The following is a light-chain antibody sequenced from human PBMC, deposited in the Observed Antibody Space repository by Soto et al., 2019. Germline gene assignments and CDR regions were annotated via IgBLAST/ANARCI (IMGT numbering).Light chain of an antibody. J-gene: IGKJ3*01. CDR3: HQYRTAPLT. CDR2: AAS. CDR1: QSVAANY. Sequence: EVELTQSPGTLSLSPGERATLSCRASQSVAANYLAWYQQKRGQAPRLLIYAASSMATGIPYRFSGSGSGTDFTLTISRLEPEDFSAYYCHQYRTAPLTFGPGTKVDIK. V-gene: IGKV3-20*01.